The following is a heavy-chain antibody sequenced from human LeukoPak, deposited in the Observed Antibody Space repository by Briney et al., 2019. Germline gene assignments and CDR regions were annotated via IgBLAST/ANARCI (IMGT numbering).Heavy chain of an antibody. CDR1: GFALSTRGVG. D-gene: IGHD4-17*01. J-gene: IGHJ4*02. V-gene: IGHV2-5*01. CDR3: ARRRLEKGTTVTSAFDY. Sequence: SGPTLVNPTQSLTLTCTFSGFALSTRGVGVGWVRHPPGKALDCIALIYWNDGKHYSPSLRSRLTITKDISKNQVVLTMTNMEPVDTATYFCARRRLEKGTTVTSAFDYWGQGTLVTVSS. CDR2: IYWNDGK.